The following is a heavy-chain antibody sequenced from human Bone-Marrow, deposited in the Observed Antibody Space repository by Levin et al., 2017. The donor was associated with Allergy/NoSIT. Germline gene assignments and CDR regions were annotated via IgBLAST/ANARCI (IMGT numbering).Heavy chain of an antibody. D-gene: IGHD2-2*01. CDR3: ARVGYTSRFSYFDY. V-gene: IGHV4-4*07. CDR1: GGSMSDYY. CDR2: IHGSGST. Sequence: GSLRLSCTVSGGSMSDYYWSWIRQPAGQGLECIGRIHGSGSTNYNPSLKSRVTMSIDTSKNRISLNLRSVTAADTAVYYCARVGYTSRFSYFDYWGQGTLVTVSS. J-gene: IGHJ4*02.